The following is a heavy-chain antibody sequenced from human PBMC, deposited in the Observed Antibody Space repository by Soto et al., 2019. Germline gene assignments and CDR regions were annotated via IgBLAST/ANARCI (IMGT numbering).Heavy chain of an antibody. CDR2: ISSSSSYT. Sequence: GGSLRLSCAASGFTFSDYYMSWIRQAPGKGLEWVSYISSSSSYTNYADSVKGRFTISRDNAKNSLYLQMNSLRAEDTAVYYCARGRWAYNWNYAELDYWGQGTLVTVSS. V-gene: IGHV3-11*06. D-gene: IGHD1-7*01. J-gene: IGHJ4*02. CDR1: GFTFSDYY. CDR3: ARGRWAYNWNYAELDY.